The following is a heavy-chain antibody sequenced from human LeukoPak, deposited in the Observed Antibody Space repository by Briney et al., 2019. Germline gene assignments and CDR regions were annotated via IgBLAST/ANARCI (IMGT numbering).Heavy chain of an antibody. J-gene: IGHJ4*02. CDR1: GFSFSSFA. CDR2: FRGSDGST. Sequence: PGGSLRLSCAASGFSFSSFAMSWVRQPPGKGLGLVSGFRGSDGSTDYAASVKGRFTIFRDNSNNTLYLQMTRLRADDTAVYYCAKSEQAPMNYFDYWGQGTLVIVSS. CDR3: AKSEQAPMNYFDY. V-gene: IGHV3-23*01.